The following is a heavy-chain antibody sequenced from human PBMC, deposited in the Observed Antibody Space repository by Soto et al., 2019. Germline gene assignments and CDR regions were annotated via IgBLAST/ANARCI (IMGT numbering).Heavy chain of an antibody. J-gene: IGHJ6*03. CDR2: ISTYNGNT. D-gene: IGHD3-3*01. CDR3: ARPYYDFWSGYLDYYYYYMDV. CDR1: GYTFTSYG. Sequence: QVPLVQSGAEVKKPGASVKVSCKASGYTFTSYGISWVRQAPGQGLEWMGWISTYNGNTNYAQKLQGRVTMTTDTSTSTAYMELRSLRSDDTAVYYCARPYYDFWSGYLDYYYYYMDVWGKGTTVTVSS. V-gene: IGHV1-18*01.